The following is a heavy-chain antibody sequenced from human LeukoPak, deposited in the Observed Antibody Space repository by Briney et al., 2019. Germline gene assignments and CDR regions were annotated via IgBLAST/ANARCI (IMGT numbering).Heavy chain of an antibody. CDR3: ARDHRWELPLDY. CDR1: GGTFISYA. CDR2: IIPIFGTA. J-gene: IGHJ4*02. D-gene: IGHD1-26*01. Sequence: GASVKVSCKASGGTFISYAISWVRQAPGQGLEWMGGIIPIFGTANYAQKFQGRVTITADESTSTAYMELSSLRSEDTAVYYCARDHRWELPLDYWGQGTLVTVSS. V-gene: IGHV1-69*13.